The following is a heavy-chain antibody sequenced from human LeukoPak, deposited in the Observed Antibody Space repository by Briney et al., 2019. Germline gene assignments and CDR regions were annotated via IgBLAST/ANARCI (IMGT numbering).Heavy chain of an antibody. V-gene: IGHV3-23*01. Sequence: GGSLRLSCVASGFTFSSYAMSWVRQAPGKGLEWVSAIGGSGSRRYHADSVKGRFTISRDNSRNTLYLQMNSLRAEDTAVYYCARAYADSGDYEAYWGQGTLVTVSS. D-gene: IGHD4-17*01. CDR2: IGGSGSRR. CDR1: GFTFSSYA. CDR3: ARAYADSGDYEAY. J-gene: IGHJ4*02.